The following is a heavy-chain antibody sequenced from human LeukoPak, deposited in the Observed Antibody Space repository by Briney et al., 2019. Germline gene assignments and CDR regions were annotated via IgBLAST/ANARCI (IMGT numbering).Heavy chain of an antibody. V-gene: IGHV5-51*01. CDR3: ARADYGDAFDI. J-gene: IGHJ3*02. Sequence: GECLKSSCHGSAYSFTSYCIGWVGQVPGKGREWRGIIYPGDFDTRYSPSFQGQVTISADKSISTAYLQWSSLKASDTAMYYCARADYGDAFDIWGQRTMVTVSS. D-gene: IGHD4-17*01. CDR2: IYPGDFDT. CDR1: AYSFTSYC.